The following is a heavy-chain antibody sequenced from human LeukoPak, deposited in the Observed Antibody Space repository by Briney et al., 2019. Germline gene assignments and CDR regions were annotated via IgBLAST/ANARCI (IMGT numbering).Heavy chain of an antibody. Sequence: QPGGSLRLSCAASGFTFSSYSMSWIRQAPGKGLEWVSYISHRVSDVQYADSVKGRFTISRDNARNSLYLQMNGLRAEDTAVYYCARVNDYVWGSYRYFDYWGQGTLVTVSS. V-gene: IGHV3-48*04. D-gene: IGHD3-16*02. CDR3: ARVNDYVWGSYRYFDY. CDR1: GFTFSSYS. CDR2: ISHRVSDV. J-gene: IGHJ4*02.